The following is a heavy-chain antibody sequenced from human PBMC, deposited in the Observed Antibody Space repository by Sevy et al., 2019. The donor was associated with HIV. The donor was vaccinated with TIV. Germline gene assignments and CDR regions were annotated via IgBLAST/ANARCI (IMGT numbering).Heavy chain of an antibody. CDR2: ILYDGSNE. J-gene: IGHJ4*02. Sequence: GGSLRLSCAASGFTFNGYGMHWVRQAPGKGLEWVAVILYDGSNEYYADSVKGRFTISRDNSKNTVYLQMNRLRTEDTAVYYCAKGLHYGSGIYYGGTDYWGQGTLVTVSS. CDR3: AKGLHYGSGIYYGGTDY. CDR1: GFTFNGYG. V-gene: IGHV3-30*18. D-gene: IGHD3-10*01.